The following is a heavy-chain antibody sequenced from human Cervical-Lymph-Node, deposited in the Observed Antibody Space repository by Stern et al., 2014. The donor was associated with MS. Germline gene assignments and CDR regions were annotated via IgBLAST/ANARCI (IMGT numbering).Heavy chain of an antibody. CDR1: GGSISSGDYS. CDR3: ARIFGGNFDN. CDR2: LVHSGST. V-gene: IGHV4-30-2*01. Sequence: QLVESGSGLVKPSQTLSLTCAVSGGSISSGDYSWSWIRQPPGKSLEWIGYLVHSGSTYYNPSLKSRVSISVDRSKTQFSLKLSSVTAADTAMYYCARIFGGNFDNWGQGTLVTVSS. J-gene: IGHJ4*02. D-gene: IGHD4-23*01.